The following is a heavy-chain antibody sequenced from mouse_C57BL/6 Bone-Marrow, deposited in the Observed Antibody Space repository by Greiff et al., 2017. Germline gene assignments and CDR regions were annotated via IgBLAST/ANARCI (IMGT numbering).Heavy chain of an antibody. CDR3: ASSPNWVYYYAMDY. J-gene: IGHJ4*01. CDR2: IDPNSGGT. Sequence: VKLQQPGAELVKPGASVKLSCKASGYTFTSYWMHWVKQRPGRGLEWIGRIDPNSGGTKYNEKFKSKATLTVDKPSSTAYMQLSSLTSEDSAVYYCASSPNWVYYYAMDYWGQGTSVTVSS. CDR1: GYTFTSYW. V-gene: IGHV1-72*01. D-gene: IGHD4-1*01.